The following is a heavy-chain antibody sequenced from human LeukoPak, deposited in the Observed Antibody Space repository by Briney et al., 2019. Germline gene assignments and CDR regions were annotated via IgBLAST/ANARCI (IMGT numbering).Heavy chain of an antibody. V-gene: IGHV1-69*01. D-gene: IGHD3-3*01. Sequence: ASVKVSCKAPGGTFSSYAISWLRQAPGQGLEWMGGIIPIFGTANYAQKFQGRVTITADESTSTAYMELSSLRSEDTSVYYCARGKFWSGYYTPSYYYYYYMDVWGKGTTVTVSS. CDR2: IIPIFGTA. J-gene: IGHJ6*03. CDR1: GGTFSSYA. CDR3: ARGKFWSGYYTPSYYYYYYMDV.